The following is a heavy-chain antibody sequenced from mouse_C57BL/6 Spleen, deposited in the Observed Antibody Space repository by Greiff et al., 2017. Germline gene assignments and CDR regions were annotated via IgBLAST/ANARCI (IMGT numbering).Heavy chain of an antibody. CDR3: ARTGDYGSSYYFDY. V-gene: IGHV1-81*01. J-gene: IGHJ2*01. Sequence: QVQLKQSGAELARPGASVKLSCKASGYTFTSYGISWVKQRTGQGLEWIGEIYPRSGNTYYNEKFKGKATLTADKSSSTAYMELRSLTSEYSAVYFCARTGDYGSSYYFDYWGQGTTLTVSS. CDR2: IYPRSGNT. CDR1: GYTFTSYG. D-gene: IGHD1-1*01.